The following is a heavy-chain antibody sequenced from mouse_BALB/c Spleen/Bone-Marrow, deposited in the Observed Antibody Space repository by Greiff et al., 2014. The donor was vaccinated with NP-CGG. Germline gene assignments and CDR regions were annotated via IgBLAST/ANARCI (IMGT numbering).Heavy chain of an antibody. CDR3: ARGSYYYGCSSPWFAY. CDR1: GYTFTSYW. J-gene: IGHJ3*01. V-gene: IGHV1S41*01. CDR2: IPPGSGTT. Sequence: DLVKPGAPVKLSCKASGYTFTSYWINWIKQRPGQGLEWIGRIPPGSGTTYYNEMFKGKATLTVDTSSTTAYIQLNSLSSEYSAVYFCARGSYYYGCSSPWFAYWGQGTLVTVSA. D-gene: IGHD1-1*01.